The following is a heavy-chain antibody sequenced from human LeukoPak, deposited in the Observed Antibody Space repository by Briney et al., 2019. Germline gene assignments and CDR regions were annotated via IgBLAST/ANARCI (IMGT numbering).Heavy chain of an antibody. D-gene: IGHD6-13*01. CDR1: GFTFDDYT. V-gene: IGHV3-43*01. Sequence: GGSLRLPCAAAGFTFDDYTMHWVRQAPGRGLEWVSLISWDGGSTYYADSVKGRFTISRDNSRNSLYLQMNSLRTEDTALYYCAKDDAIGSSLDYWGQGILVTVSS. CDR2: ISWDGGST. CDR3: AKDDAIGSSLDY. J-gene: IGHJ4*02.